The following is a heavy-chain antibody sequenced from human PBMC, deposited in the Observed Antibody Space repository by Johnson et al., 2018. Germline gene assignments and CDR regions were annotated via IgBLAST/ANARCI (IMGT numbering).Heavy chain of an antibody. CDR1: GFTFSSYT. CDR3: ARKGFDDSQRGNYFPY. V-gene: IGHV3-21*01. D-gene: IGHD3-10*01. J-gene: IGHJ1*01. Sequence: VQLVQSGGGLVKPGGSLRLSCTASGFTFSSYTVNWVRQAPGKGLEWVSSISGSSSAIFYADSVKGRFTISRDNAGNSVYLQMTSLRAEDTAVYYCARKGFDDSQRGNYFPYWGRGTLVTVSS. CDR2: ISGSSSAI.